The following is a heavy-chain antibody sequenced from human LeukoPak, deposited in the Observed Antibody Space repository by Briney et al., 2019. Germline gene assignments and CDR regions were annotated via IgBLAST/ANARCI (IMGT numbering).Heavy chain of an antibody. D-gene: IGHD3-22*01. CDR1: GGSISSHY. J-gene: IGHJ4*02. CDR2: IYYSGST. CDR3: AREDPGDYYDSSGPFDY. Sequence: PSETLSLTCTVSGGSISSHYWSWIRQPPGKGLEWIGYIYYSGSTSYNPSLKSRVTISVDTSKNQFSLKLSSVTAADTAVYYCAREDPGDYYDSSGPFDYWGQGTLVTVSS. V-gene: IGHV4-59*11.